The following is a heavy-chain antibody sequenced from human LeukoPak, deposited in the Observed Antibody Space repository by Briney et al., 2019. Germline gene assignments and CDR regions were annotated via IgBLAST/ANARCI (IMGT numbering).Heavy chain of an antibody. CDR1: GFIFSSHA. Sequence: GGSLRLSCTASGFIFSSHAMHWVRQAPGKGLEWVAAISDDGGNKYYADSVKGRFTISRDNSKNTLHLQMNSLRPEDTAVYYCATPSYYYGSGSCHNGGTSTYDNWGQGTLVTVSS. J-gene: IGHJ4*02. CDR2: ISDDGGNK. V-gene: IGHV3-30-3*01. CDR3: ATPSYYYGSGSCHNGGTSTYDN. D-gene: IGHD3-10*01.